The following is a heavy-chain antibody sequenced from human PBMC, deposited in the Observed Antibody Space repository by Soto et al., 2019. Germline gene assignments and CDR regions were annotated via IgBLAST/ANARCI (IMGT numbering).Heavy chain of an antibody. CDR2: MNPYSGNT. J-gene: IGHJ4*02. D-gene: IGHD1-26*01. Sequence: QVQLVQSGAEVKKPGASVKVSCKASGYTFTNYDIHCVRQATGQGLDWMGWMNPYSGNTGYAQKFQGRISMTWNTSISSVYMELSSLRSEDAGVYYCARVFTVRRGSGSDYWGQGTLVTVSS. CDR1: GYTFTNYD. CDR3: ARVFTVRRGSGSDY. V-gene: IGHV1-8*01.